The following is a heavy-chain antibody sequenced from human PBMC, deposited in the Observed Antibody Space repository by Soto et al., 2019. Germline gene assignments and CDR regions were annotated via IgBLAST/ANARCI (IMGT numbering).Heavy chain of an antibody. CDR2: ISYDGSNK. CDR3: AKDRALYYYESSGTDDAFDI. CDR1: GFTFSSYG. J-gene: IGHJ3*02. D-gene: IGHD3-22*01. V-gene: IGHV3-30*18. Sequence: GGALRLSCAASGFTFSSYGMHWVRQAPGKGLEWVAVISYDGSNKYYADSVKGRFTISRDNSKNTLYLQMNSLRAEDTAVYYCAKDRALYYYESSGTDDAFDIWGQGTMVTVS.